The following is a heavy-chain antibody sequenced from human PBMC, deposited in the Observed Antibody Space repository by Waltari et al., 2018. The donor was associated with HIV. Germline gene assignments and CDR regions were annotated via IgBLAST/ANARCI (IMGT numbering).Heavy chain of an antibody. CDR1: VFTFSHSW. V-gene: IGHV3-74*01. D-gene: IGHD6-13*01. J-gene: IGHJ4*02. Sequence: EVQLVESGGGLVQPGGSLSLSCAASVFTFSHSWMHCVRQAAGQGLVWVSRIKRDGSSTTYADSEKGRFTISRDNAKNTLYMQMNSLRAEDTALYYCVRGSSSWNGVDFWGRGTLVTVSS. CDR3: VRGSSSWNGVDF. CDR2: IKRDGSST.